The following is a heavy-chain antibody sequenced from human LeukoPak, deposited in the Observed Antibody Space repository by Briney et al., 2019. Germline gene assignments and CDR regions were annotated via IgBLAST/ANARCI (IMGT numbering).Heavy chain of an antibody. CDR2: ISSTTTYI. V-gene: IGHV3-21*06. CDR1: GFTFSTYS. CDR3: ARVLSGYSSSWYPENAFDI. Sequence: KAGGSLKLSCAASGFTFSTYSMNWVRQAPGKGLEWVSSISSTTTYIKYADSVKGRFTTSRDDAKSSLFLQMNSLRAEDTAVYYCARVLSGYSSSWYPENAFDIWGQGTMVTVSS. D-gene: IGHD6-13*01. J-gene: IGHJ3*02.